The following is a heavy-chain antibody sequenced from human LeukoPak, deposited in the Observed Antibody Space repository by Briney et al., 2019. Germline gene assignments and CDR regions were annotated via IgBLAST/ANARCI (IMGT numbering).Heavy chain of an antibody. D-gene: IGHD3-3*01. CDR1: GGSFSGYY. CDR3: ARGRQRITIFGVVIKTSGFDY. J-gene: IGHJ4*02. Sequence: SETLSLTCAAYGGSFSGYYWSWIRQPPGKGLEWIGEINHSGSTNYNPSLKSRVTISVDTSKNQFSLKLSTVTAADTAVYYCARGRQRITIFGVVIKTSGFDYWGQGTLVTVSS. V-gene: IGHV4-34*01. CDR2: INHSGST.